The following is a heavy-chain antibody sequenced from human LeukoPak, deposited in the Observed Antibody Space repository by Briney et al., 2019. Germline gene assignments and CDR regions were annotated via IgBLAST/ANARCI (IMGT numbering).Heavy chain of an antibody. J-gene: IGHJ6*04. CDR1: GFTFSSYS. D-gene: IGHD5-12*01. Sequence: GGSLGLSCAASGFTFSSYSMNWVRQAPGKGLEWVSSISSSSSYIYYADSVKGRFTISRDNAKNSLYLQMNSLRAEDTAVYYCARDAWDSGYDIPSGMDVWGKGTTVTVSS. CDR2: ISSSSSYI. CDR3: ARDAWDSGYDIPSGMDV. V-gene: IGHV3-21*01.